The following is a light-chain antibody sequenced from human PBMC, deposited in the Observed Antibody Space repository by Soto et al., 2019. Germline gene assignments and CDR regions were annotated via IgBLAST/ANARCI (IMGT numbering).Light chain of an antibody. CDR1: NSDIGNYNF. V-gene: IGLV2-23*02. CDR3: CSFAGGHTWV. Sequence: QSALTQPAPVSGSPGQSITISCTGTNSDIGNYNFVSWYQQHPGKAPKLMISEVKKRPSGVSNRFSGSKSGNTASLTISGLQTEDEADYSCCSFAGGHTWVFGGGTKVTV. J-gene: IGLJ3*02. CDR2: EVK.